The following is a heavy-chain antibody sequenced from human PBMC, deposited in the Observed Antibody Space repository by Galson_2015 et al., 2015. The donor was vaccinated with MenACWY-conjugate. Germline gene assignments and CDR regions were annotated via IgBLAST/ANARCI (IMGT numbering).Heavy chain of an antibody. V-gene: IGHV5-51*01. CDR1: GYSFTSYW. CDR3: ARHVHYGDYYRAYYYYGMDV. J-gene: IGHJ6*02. D-gene: IGHD4-17*01. CDR2: IYPGDSDT. Sequence: QSGAEVKKPGESLKISCKGSGYSFTSYWIGWVRQMPGKGLEWMGIIYPGDSDTRYSPSFQGQVTISADKSISTAYLQWSSLKASDTAMYYCARHVHYGDYYRAYYYYGMDVWGQGTTVTVSS.